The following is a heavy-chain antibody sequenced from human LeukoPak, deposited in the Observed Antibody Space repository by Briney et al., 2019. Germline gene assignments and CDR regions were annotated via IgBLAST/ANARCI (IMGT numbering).Heavy chain of an antibody. J-gene: IGHJ4*02. D-gene: IGHD2-15*01. CDR3: AKDCGSCYSVYPFDY. V-gene: IGHV3-33*06. CDR2: IWYDGSNK. CDR1: GFTFSSYG. Sequence: GGSLRLSCAASGFTFSSYGMHWVRQAPGKGLEWVAVIWYDGSNKYYADSVKGRFTISRDNSKNTLYLQMNSLRAEDTAVYYCAKDCGSCYSVYPFDYWGQGTLVTVSS.